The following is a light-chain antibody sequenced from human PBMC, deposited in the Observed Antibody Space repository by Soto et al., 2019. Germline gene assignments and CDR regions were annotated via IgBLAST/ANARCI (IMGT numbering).Light chain of an antibody. J-gene: IGKJ1*01. CDR1: QSVSSN. CDR3: QQYNNWPAWT. CDR2: GAS. V-gene: IGKV3-15*01. Sequence: EIVMTQSPATLSVSPGERATLSCRASQSVSSNLAWYQQKPGQAPQLLIYGASTRDTVIPARFSGSGSGTEFTLTNSSLQSGDIAVSYCQQYNNWPAWTFGQGTKVDIK.